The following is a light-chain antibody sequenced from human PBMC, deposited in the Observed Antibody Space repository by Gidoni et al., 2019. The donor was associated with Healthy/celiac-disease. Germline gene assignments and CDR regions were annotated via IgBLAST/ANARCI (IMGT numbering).Light chain of an antibody. CDR3: QVWDSSSDHVV. V-gene: IGLV3-21*02. CDR1: NIGSKC. Sequence: SYVLTQPPSVSVAPGQTARISCGGNNIGSKCVQWYPQKPGQSPVLVVYDDSDRPSRIPARFSGSNSGNTATLTISRDEAGDEADYYCQVWDSSSDHVVFGGGTKLTVL. CDR2: DDS. J-gene: IGLJ2*01.